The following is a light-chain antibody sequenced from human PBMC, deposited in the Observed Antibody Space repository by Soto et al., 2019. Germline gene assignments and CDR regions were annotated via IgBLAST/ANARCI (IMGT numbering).Light chain of an antibody. J-gene: IGLJ3*02. CDR2: EVS. V-gene: IGLV2-14*01. CDR3: SSYTSSSTWV. CDR1: SSDVGGYNY. Sequence: QSALTQPASVSGSPGQSITISCTGNSSDVGGYNYVPWYQQHPGKAPKLMIYEVSNRPSGVSNRFSGSKSGNTASLTISGLQAEDEADYYCSSYTSSSTWVFGGGTKLTVL.